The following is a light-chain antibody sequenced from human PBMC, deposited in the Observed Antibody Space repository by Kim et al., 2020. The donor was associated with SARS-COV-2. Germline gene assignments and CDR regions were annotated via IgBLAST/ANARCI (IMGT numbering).Light chain of an antibody. Sequence: VSPGARANLSCGARQSVSSNFAWYQQKPGQAPRLLIYGASTRATGIPARFSGSGSGTEFTLTISSLQSEDFAVYYCQQYNNWPPTFGQGTKVDIK. CDR2: GAS. V-gene: IGKV3-15*01. CDR3: QQYNNWPPT. J-gene: IGKJ1*01. CDR1: QSVSSN.